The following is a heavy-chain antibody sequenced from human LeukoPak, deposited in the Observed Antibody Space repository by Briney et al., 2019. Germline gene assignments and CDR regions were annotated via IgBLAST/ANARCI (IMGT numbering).Heavy chain of an antibody. D-gene: IGHD2-2*01. V-gene: IGHV7-4-1*02. CDR3: ARGPRDCSSTSCYRVHINDY. J-gene: IGHJ4*02. CDR2: INTNTGNP. CDR1: GYTFTSYA. Sequence: ASVKVSCKASGYTFTSYAMNWVRQAPGQGLEWMGWINTNTGNPTYAQGFTGRFVFSLDTSVSTAYLQISSLKAEDTAVYYCARGPRDCSSTSCYRVHINDYWGREPWSPSPQ.